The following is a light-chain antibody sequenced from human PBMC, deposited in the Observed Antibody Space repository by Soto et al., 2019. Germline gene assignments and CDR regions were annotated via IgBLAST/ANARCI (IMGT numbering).Light chain of an antibody. J-gene: IGKJ2*01. Sequence: EIVLTQSPGTLSLSPGDRATLSCRASQSVSSTSLAWYQQKPGQAPRLLIYGASNRATGIPDRFSGSGSGTDFTLIISRLEPEDFAVYYCQQYISAPYTFGQGTKLEIK. CDR3: QQYISAPYT. CDR1: QSVSSTS. V-gene: IGKV3-20*01. CDR2: GAS.